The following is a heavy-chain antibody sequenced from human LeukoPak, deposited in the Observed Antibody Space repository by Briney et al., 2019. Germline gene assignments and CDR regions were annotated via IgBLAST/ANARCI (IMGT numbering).Heavy chain of an antibody. Sequence: PSETLSLTCTVSGGSISGSDYYWGWIRQPPGKGLEWIGEINHSGSTNYNPSLKSRVTISVDTSKNQFSLKLSSVTAADTAVYYCARARRPYYDILTGWSPMPHYYYMDVWGKGTTVTVSS. CDR1: GGSISGSDYY. CDR2: INHSGST. V-gene: IGHV4-39*07. D-gene: IGHD3-9*01. J-gene: IGHJ6*03. CDR3: ARARRPYYDILTGWSPMPHYYYMDV.